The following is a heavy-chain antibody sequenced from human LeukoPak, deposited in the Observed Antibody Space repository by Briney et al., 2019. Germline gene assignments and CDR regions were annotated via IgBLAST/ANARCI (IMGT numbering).Heavy chain of an antibody. D-gene: IGHD3-3*01. CDR1: GYTFTGYY. CDR3: ARLPLRFLEWSPFDY. CDR2: INPNSGGT. J-gene: IGHJ4*02. Sequence: GASGKVSCKASGYTFTGYYIHWVRQAPGQGLGRMGGINPNSGGTNYAQKCQGRVTMTRDTSISTAYMELSRLRSDDTAVYYCARLPLRFLEWSPFDYWGQGTLVTASS. V-gene: IGHV1-2*02.